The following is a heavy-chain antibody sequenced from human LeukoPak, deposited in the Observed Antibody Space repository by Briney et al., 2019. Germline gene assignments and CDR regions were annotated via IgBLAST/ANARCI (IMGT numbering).Heavy chain of an antibody. D-gene: IGHD1-1*01. CDR1: GFTFSESW. CDR2: LNLDGSDK. CDR3: AKGKRYPDY. V-gene: IGHV3-7*03. J-gene: IGHJ4*02. Sequence: GGSLRLSWVVSGFTFSESWMSWVRQAPGKGLGWVASLNLDGSDKYYVDSVKGRFTISRDNAKNSLYLQMDSLRVEDTAVYYCAKGKRYPDYWGQGTLVTVSS.